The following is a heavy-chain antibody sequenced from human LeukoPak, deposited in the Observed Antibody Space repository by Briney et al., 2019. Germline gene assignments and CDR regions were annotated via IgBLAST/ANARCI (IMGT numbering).Heavy chain of an antibody. D-gene: IGHD3-22*01. CDR1: GYSISSGYY. CDR3: ARRPLTYYYDSSGYYNYFDY. J-gene: IGHJ4*02. Sequence: SETLSLTCAVSGYSISSGYYWGWIRQPPGKGLEWIGSIYHSGSTYYNPSLKSRVTISVDTSKNQFSLKLSSVTAADTAVYYCARRPLTYYYDSSGYYNYFDYWGQGTLVTVSS. CDR2: IYHSGST. V-gene: IGHV4-38-2*01.